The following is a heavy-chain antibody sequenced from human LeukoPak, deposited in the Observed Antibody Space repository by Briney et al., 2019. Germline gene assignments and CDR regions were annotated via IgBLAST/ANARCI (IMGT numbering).Heavy chain of an antibody. D-gene: IGHD1-26*01. CDR2: INSDGSST. Sequence: GGSLRLSCAASGFTFSSYWMHWVRQAPGKGLVWVSRINSDGSSTSYADSVKGRFTISRDNAKNTLYLQMNSLRAEDTAVYYCARVSGSYYGAFDIWGQGTMVTVSS. CDR3: ARVSGSYYGAFDI. V-gene: IGHV3-74*01. J-gene: IGHJ3*02. CDR1: GFTFSSYW.